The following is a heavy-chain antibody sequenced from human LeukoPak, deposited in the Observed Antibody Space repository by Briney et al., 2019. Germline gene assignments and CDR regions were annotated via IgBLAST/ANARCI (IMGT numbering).Heavy chain of an antibody. CDR2: ISYNGSNK. Sequence: GRSLRLSCAASGFTFSNYGMHWVRQAPGKGLEWVTLISYNGSNKYYADSVKGRFTISRDNAKNTLNLQMNSLRAEDTAVYYCARDLGQYYDTSDNWFDPWGQGTLVTVSS. J-gene: IGHJ5*02. D-gene: IGHD3-22*01. CDR1: GFTFSNYG. V-gene: IGHV3-30*03. CDR3: ARDLGQYYDTSDNWFDP.